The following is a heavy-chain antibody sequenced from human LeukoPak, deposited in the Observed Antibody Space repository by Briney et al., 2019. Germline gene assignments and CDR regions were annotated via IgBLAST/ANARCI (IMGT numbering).Heavy chain of an antibody. J-gene: IGHJ5*02. CDR1: GFTFTNYA. CDR2: ISGSGGGT. CDR3: AKEPLAQHTNWFDP. Sequence: PGGSLRLSCAASGFTFTNYAMSWVRQAPGKGLEWVSAISGSGGGTYYADSVKGRFTISRDNFKNTLYLQMSSLRADDTAVYYCAKEPLAQHTNWFDPWGQGTLVTVSS. V-gene: IGHV3-23*01. D-gene: IGHD1-1*01.